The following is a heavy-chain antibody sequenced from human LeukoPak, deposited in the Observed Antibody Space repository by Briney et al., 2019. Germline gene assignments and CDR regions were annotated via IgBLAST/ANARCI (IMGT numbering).Heavy chain of an antibody. V-gene: IGHV3-15*01. Sequence: GGSLRLSCAASGFTFSNARMSWVRQAPGKGLEWVGRIKSKTDGGTTDYAAPVKGRFTISRDDSKNTLYLQMNSLKTEDTAVYYCTSGLSVRRSNNTPVDYWGQGTLVTVSS. CDR3: TSGLSVRRSNNTPVDY. J-gene: IGHJ4*02. CDR1: GFTFSNAR. CDR2: IKSKTDGGTT. D-gene: IGHD1-1*01.